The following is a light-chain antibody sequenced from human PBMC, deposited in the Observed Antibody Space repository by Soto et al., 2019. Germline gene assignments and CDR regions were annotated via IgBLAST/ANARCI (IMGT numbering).Light chain of an antibody. CDR2: KAS. V-gene: IGKV1-5*03. J-gene: IGKJ1*01. CDR1: QSISVW. CDR3: QQYNNRWT. Sequence: DIQMTQSPSTLSASVGDRVTITCRASQSISVWLAWFQQKPGNALKLLIYKASTLESGVPSRFSGSGSGTEFTLTISSLQPDDSATYYCQQYNNRWTFGQGTKVEI.